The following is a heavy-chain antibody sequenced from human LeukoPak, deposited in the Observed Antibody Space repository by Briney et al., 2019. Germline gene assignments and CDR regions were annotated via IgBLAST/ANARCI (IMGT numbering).Heavy chain of an antibody. CDR2: IYSGGST. Sequence: GGSLRLSCAASGFTVSSNYMSWVRQAPGKGLEWVSVIYSGGSTYYADSVKGRFTISRDNSKNTLYLQMNSLRAEDTAVYYCARGPWYQLLYTRFDPWGQGTLVTVSS. CDR1: GFTVSSNY. V-gene: IGHV3-66*01. J-gene: IGHJ5*02. D-gene: IGHD2-2*02. CDR3: ARGPWYQLLYTRFDP.